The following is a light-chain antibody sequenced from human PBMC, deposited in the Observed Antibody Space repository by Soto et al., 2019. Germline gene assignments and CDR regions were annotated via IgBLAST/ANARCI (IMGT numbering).Light chain of an antibody. CDR3: QQYGSSPPYT. V-gene: IGKV3-20*01. J-gene: IGKJ2*01. CDR2: AAS. CDR1: QSVSSSY. Sequence: EIVLTQSPGTLSLSPGERATLSCRASQSVSSSYLAWYQQKPGEAARLLMYAASSRATGIPDRFSGSGSGTDFTLTISRLEPEDFAVYYCQQYGSSPPYTFGQGTKLEIK.